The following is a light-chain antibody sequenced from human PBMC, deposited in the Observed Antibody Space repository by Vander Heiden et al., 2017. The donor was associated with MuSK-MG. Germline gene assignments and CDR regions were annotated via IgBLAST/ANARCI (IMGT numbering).Light chain of an antibody. CDR2: SAS. Sequence: EIVMTQSPANLSVSPGERATLSCRASQCVSSNLAWYQQKPGQAPRLLIYSASTRATGIPARFSGSGSGTEFTLTISSLQSEDFAVYYCQQYNNWPPYTFGQGTKLEIK. CDR3: QQYNNWPPYT. CDR1: QCVSSN. J-gene: IGKJ2*01. V-gene: IGKV3-15*01.